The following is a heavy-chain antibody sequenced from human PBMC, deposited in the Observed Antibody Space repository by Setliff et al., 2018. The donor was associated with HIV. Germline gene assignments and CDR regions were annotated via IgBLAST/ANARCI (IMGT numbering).Heavy chain of an antibody. CDR1: GFTFDSHG. V-gene: IGHV3-7*01. J-gene: IGHJ4*02. Sequence: GGSLRLSCAGSGFTFDSHGMIWVRQAPGKGLEWVANIDQDESEKYYVDSVKGRFTISRDNAKKSLYLQMNSLRPEDTAVYYCARGSGSYWGQGTLVTVSS. CDR3: ARGSGSY. CDR2: IDQDESEK. D-gene: IGHD1-26*01.